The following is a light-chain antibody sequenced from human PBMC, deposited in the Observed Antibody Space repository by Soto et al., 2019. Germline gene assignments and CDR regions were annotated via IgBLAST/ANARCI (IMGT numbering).Light chain of an antibody. CDR2: EVS. V-gene: IGLV2-14*01. CDR3: SSYSSSSTCYV. J-gene: IGLJ1*01. Sequence: QSALTQPASVSGSPGQSITIPCTGTSSDVGGYNLVSWYQQHPGKAPKLMIYEVSNRPSGVSNRFSGSKSGNTASLTISGLQAEDEADYFCSSYSSSSTCYVCGTGTKVTVL. CDR1: SSDVGGYNL.